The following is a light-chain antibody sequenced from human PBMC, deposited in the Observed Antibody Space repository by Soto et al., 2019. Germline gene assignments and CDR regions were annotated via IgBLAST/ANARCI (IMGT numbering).Light chain of an antibody. CDR3: QQYNNWPPYT. CDR1: QSVSSN. V-gene: IGKV3-15*01. CDR2: GAS. Sequence: EIVMTQSPATLSVSPGERATLSCRASQSVSSNLAWYQQKPGQAPRLLIYGASTRAPGIPARFSGSGSGTEFTLTISSLQYEDFVVYYCQQYNNWPPYTFCQGTKLQIK. J-gene: IGKJ2*01.